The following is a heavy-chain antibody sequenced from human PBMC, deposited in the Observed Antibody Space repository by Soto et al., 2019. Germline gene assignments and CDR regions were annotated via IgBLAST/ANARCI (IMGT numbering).Heavy chain of an antibody. V-gene: IGHV4-59*08. D-gene: IGHD6-19*01. Sequence: PSETLSLTCTVSGDSISSYYWSWIRQPPGKGLEWIGYIFYSGSTNYNPSLKSRVTISVDTSKNQFSLKLRSVTAADTAVYYCARSRQWLVHDAFDIWGQGTMVTVSS. J-gene: IGHJ3*02. CDR3: ARSRQWLVHDAFDI. CDR2: IFYSGST. CDR1: GDSISSYY.